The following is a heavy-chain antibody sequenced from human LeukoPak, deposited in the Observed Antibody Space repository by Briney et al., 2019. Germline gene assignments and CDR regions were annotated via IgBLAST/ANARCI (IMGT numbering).Heavy chain of an antibody. CDR3: ARQCNYDSSGYPCMDV. V-gene: IGHV5-51*01. J-gene: IGHJ6*02. D-gene: IGHD3-22*01. CDR2: IYPGDSDT. CDR1: GYSFTSYW. Sequence: GESLKISCKGSGYSFTSYWIGWVRQMPGKGLEWMGIIYPGDSDTRYSPSFQGQVTISADKSISTAYLQWSSLKASDTAMYYCARQCNYDSSGYPCMDVWGQGTTVTVSS.